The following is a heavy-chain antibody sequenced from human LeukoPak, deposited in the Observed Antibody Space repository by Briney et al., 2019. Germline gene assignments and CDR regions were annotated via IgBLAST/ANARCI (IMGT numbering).Heavy chain of an antibody. D-gene: IGHD2-21*01. Sequence: PGGSLRLSCAASGFTFSSYAMTWVRQAPGKGLEWVSGITSSAHIQYYANSVKGRFTISRDNSKNTLYLQMNSLRAEDTAVYYCAKDRIVNTPIYAFDIWGQGTMVTVSS. CDR1: GFTFSSYA. CDR2: ITSSAHIQ. J-gene: IGHJ3*02. V-gene: IGHV3-23*01. CDR3: AKDRIVNTPIYAFDI.